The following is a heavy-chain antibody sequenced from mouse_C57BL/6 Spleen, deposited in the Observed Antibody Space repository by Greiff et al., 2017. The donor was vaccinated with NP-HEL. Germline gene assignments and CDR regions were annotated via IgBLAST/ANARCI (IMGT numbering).Heavy chain of an antibody. V-gene: IGHV1-64*01. Sequence: VQLQQSGAELVKPGASVKLSCKASGYTFTSYWMHWVKQRPGQGLEWIGMIHPNSGSTNYNEKFKSKATLTVDKSSSTAYMQLSSLTSEDSAVYYCARSGYYYGSSYGYAMDYWGQGTSVTVSS. J-gene: IGHJ4*01. CDR1: GYTFTSYW. CDR3: ARSGYYYGSSYGYAMDY. CDR2: IHPNSGST. D-gene: IGHD1-1*01.